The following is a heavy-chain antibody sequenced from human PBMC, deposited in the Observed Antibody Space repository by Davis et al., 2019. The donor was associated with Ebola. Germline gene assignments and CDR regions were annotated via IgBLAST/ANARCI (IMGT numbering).Heavy chain of an antibody. CDR1: EFSLSTSGVG. V-gene: IGHV2-5*02. CDR3: AHSVRSFDWLVDY. CDR2: IYWDDDK. D-gene: IGHD3-9*01. J-gene: IGHJ4*02. Sequence: SGPTLVKPTQTLTLTCSFSEFSLSTSGVGVGWIRQPPGKALEWLAIIYWDDDKRYSPSLKSRLTVTKDTSKNQVVLRMTNMDPVDTATYYCAHSVRSFDWLVDYWGQGTLVTVSS.